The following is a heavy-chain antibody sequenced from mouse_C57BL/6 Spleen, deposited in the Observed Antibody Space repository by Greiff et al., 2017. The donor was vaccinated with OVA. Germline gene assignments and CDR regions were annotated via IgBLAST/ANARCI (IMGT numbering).Heavy chain of an antibody. D-gene: IGHD4-1*02. Sequence: QVQLKESGPGLVQPSQSLSITCTVSGFSLTSYGVHWVRQSPGKGLEWLGVIWSGGSTDYNAAFISRLSISKDNSKSQVFFKMNSLQADDTAIYYCARNRATGMAYWGQGTLVTVSA. V-gene: IGHV2-2*01. CDR3: ARNRATGMAY. CDR1: GFSLTSYG. CDR2: IWSGGST. J-gene: IGHJ3*01.